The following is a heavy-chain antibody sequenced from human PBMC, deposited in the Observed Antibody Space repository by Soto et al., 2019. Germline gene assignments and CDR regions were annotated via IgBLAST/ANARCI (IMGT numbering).Heavy chain of an antibody. V-gene: IGHV3-9*01. D-gene: IGHD2-15*01. CDR3: AKGLGYCSGGSCYHDFDY. CDR1: GFTFDDYA. CDR2: ISWNSGSI. Sequence: GGSLRLSCAASGFTFDDYAMHWVRQAPGKGLEWVSGISWNSGSIGYADSVKGRFTISRDNAKNSLYLQMNSLRAEDTALYYCAKGLGYCSGGSCYHDFDYWGQGTLVTVSS. J-gene: IGHJ4*02.